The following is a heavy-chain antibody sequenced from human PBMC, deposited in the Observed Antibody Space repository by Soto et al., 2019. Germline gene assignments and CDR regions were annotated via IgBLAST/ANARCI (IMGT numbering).Heavy chain of an antibody. CDR2: IXPXXXXX. V-gene: IGHV5-51*01. CDR3: AASIFYYGMDV. Sequence: GESLKISCKGSGYTFTNYWICWVRQMPGKGLEWMGIIXPXXXXXKXXPSFQGQVTISADKSITTTYLQWSSLKASDTAIYYCAASIFYYGMDVWGQGTTVTVS. J-gene: IGHJ6*02. CDR1: GYTFTNYW.